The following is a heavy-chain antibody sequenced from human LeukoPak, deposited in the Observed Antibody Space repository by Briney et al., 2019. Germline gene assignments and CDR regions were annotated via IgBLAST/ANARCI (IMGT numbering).Heavy chain of an antibody. D-gene: IGHD4-17*01. Sequence: GGSLRLSCAASGFTFSSYWMSWVRQAPGKGLEWAGRIKSKTDGGTTDYAAPVKGRFTISRDDSKTTLYPQMNSLKTEDTAVYYCTTEATVTFYYFDYWGQGTLVTVSS. CDR1: GFTFSSYW. J-gene: IGHJ4*02. V-gene: IGHV3-15*01. CDR2: IKSKTDGGTT. CDR3: TTEATVTFYYFDY.